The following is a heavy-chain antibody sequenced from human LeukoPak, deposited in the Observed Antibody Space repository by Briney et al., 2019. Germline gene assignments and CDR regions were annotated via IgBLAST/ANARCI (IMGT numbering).Heavy chain of an antibody. CDR1: GFTFSDYY. Sequence: GGSLRLSCAASGFTFSDYYMSWIRQAPGKGLEWVSYIRSSSSYTNYADSVKGRFTISRDNAKNSLYLQMNSLRAEDTAVYYGPRTGRPEASPKVFDYWGQGTLVTVSS. V-gene: IGHV3-11*03. CDR3: PRTGRPEASPKVFDY. J-gene: IGHJ4*02. CDR2: IRSSSSYT.